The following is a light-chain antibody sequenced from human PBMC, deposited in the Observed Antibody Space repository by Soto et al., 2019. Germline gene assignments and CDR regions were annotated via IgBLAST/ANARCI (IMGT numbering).Light chain of an antibody. V-gene: IGKV1-5*03. Sequence: DIQMTQSPSTLSASLGDRVSITCRASQSIGSWLAWYQRKPGKAPKLLIFNASTLESGVPSRFSGSGSGTQFTLTISSQQPDDVATYYCQQYNTYYTFGQGNKLEIK. CDR2: NAS. J-gene: IGKJ2*01. CDR1: QSIGSW. CDR3: QQYNTYYT.